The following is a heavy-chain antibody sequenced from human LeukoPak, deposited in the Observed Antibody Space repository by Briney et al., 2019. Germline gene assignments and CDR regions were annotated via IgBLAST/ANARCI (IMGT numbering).Heavy chain of an antibody. CDR2: ISSGGSTI. J-gene: IGHJ4*02. Sequence: PGGSLRLSCAASGFIFSSYEMNWVRQAPGKGLEWVSYISSGGSTIYYADSVKGRFTISRDNAKNSLYLQMNSLRAEDTAVYYCAKIQGSSGYYPDYWGQGTLVTVSS. CDR3: AKIQGSSGYYPDY. D-gene: IGHD3-22*01. CDR1: GFIFSSYE. V-gene: IGHV3-48*03.